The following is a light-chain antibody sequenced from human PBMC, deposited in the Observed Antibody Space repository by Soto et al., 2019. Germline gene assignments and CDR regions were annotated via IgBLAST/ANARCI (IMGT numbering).Light chain of an antibody. Sequence: DIQMTQSPSSLSASVGDRVTITCRASQSISSYLNWYQQKPGKAPKLLIYAASSLQSGVPSRFSGSGSGTYFTLTISSLQPEDFATYYCQRSYSTPLTFGGGTKVEIK. CDR1: QSISSY. J-gene: IGKJ4*01. V-gene: IGKV1-39*01. CDR3: QRSYSTPLT. CDR2: AAS.